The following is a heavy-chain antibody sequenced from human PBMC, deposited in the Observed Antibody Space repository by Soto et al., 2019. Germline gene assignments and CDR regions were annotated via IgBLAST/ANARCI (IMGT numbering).Heavy chain of an antibody. CDR2: ISYDGNNK. V-gene: IGHV3-30*03. CDR1: GFKYRTFS. D-gene: IGHD4-4*01. Sequence: GGSLRLSCAASGFKYRTFSMHWVRQAPGKGLEWVAVISYDGNNKCYADSAKVRFTISRDNYKTTQYLQMNRLRAEDTAVYYCSTFLWRHDYNWGYFGLLGRGTLGTGSS. J-gene: IGHJ2*01. CDR3: STFLWRHDYNWGYFGL.